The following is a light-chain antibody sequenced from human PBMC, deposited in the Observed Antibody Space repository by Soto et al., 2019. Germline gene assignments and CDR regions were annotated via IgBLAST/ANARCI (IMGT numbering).Light chain of an antibody. CDR3: QQYNSTPPWT. Sequence: VVLTQSPGILYLSPGERATLSCRASQPVGRSYLAWYQQKPGQPHRLLIFGTSTRATGIPDRFSGGGSGKELTLTISRRYPEDFAVYYCQQYNSTPPWTFGQGTRVEVK. V-gene: IGKV3-20*01. CDR2: GTS. CDR1: QPVGRSY. J-gene: IGKJ1*01.